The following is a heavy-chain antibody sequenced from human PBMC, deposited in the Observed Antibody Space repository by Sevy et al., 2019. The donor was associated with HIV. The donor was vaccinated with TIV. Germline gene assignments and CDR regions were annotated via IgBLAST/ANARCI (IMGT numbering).Heavy chain of an antibody. V-gene: IGHV3-48*02. Sequence: GGSLRLSCVASGYSFTSYAMNWVRQAPGKGLEWISYVTISGGAVSYADSVKGRFTVSRDNAKKSLYLQMNSLRDDDTALYYCARDPFTHWGQGTLVIVSS. J-gene: IGHJ4*02. CDR2: VTISGGAV. CDR1: GYSFTSYA. CDR3: ARDPFTH.